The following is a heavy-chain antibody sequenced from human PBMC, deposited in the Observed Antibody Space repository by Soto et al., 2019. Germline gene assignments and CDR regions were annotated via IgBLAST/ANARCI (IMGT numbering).Heavy chain of an antibody. Sequence: ASVKVSCKASGGTFSSYAISWVRQAPGQGLEWMGGIIPIFGTANYAQKFQGRVTITADKSTSTAYTELSSLRSEDTAVYYCARVVVVPAARGYSYGLNWFDPWGQGTLVTVSS. CDR1: GGTFSSYA. CDR2: IIPIFGTA. V-gene: IGHV1-69*06. J-gene: IGHJ5*02. D-gene: IGHD5-18*01. CDR3: ARVVVVPAARGYSYGLNWFDP.